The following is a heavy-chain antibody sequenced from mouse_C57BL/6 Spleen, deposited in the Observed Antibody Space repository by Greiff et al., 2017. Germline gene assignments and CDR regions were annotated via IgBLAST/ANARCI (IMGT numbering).Heavy chain of an antibody. CDR1: GYTFTSYW. V-gene: IGHV1-53*01. Sequence: QVQLKQPGTELVKPGASVTLSCKASGYTFTSYWMHWVKQRPGQGLEWIGNINPSNGGTNYNEKFKRKATLTVDKSSSPAYMQLSSLTSEDSAVYYCARGEPGNDWYFDVWGTGTTVTVSA. D-gene: IGHD2-1*01. J-gene: IGHJ1*03. CDR3: ARGEPGNDWYFDV. CDR2: INPSNGGT.